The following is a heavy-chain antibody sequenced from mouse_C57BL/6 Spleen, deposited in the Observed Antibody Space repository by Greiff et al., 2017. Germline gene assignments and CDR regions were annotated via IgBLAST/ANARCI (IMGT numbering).Heavy chain of an antibody. J-gene: IGHJ2*01. Sequence: EVQVVESGGDLVKPGGSLKLSCAASGFTFSSYGMSWVRQTPDKRLEWVATISSGGSYTYYPDSVKGRFTISRDNAKNTRYLQMSSLKSEDTAMYYCARLGLGQDYFDYWGQGTTLTVSS. CDR1: GFTFSSYG. D-gene: IGHD4-1*01. CDR2: ISSGGSYT. CDR3: ARLGLGQDYFDY. V-gene: IGHV5-6*01.